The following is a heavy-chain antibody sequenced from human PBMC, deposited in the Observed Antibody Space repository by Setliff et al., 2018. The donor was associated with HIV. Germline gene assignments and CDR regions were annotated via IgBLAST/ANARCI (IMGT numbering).Heavy chain of an antibody. J-gene: IGHJ4*02. CDR3: ARVGYGDISGLDY. CDR2: VYHSGRT. CDR1: GDSSSSHC. Sequence: SETLSLTCSVSGDSSSSHCWSWVRQSPGKGLEWIGSVYHSGRTNYSPSLKSRVTISIDTSKNQFSLKLRSLTAADTAVYYCARVGYGDISGLDYWGQGTLVTAPQ. V-gene: IGHV4-59*11. D-gene: IGHD4-17*01.